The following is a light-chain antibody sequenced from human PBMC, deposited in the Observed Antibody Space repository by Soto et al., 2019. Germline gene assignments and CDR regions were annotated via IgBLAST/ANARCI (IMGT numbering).Light chain of an antibody. CDR3: QQYGSSRWT. CDR1: QSVSSTY. CDR2: AAS. V-gene: IGKV3-20*01. J-gene: IGKJ1*01. Sequence: EIVLTQSPDTLSLFPGKRATLSCRASQSVSSTYLAWYQQKPGQAPRPLISAASSRATGTPDRFSGSGSGTDFTLTISRLEPEDFAVYYCQQYGSSRWTFGQGTKVDIK.